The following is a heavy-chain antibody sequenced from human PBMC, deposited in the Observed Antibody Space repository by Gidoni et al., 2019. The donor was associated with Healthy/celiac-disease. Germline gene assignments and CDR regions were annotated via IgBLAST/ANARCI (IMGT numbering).Heavy chain of an antibody. CDR1: GCSTSSSSYC. Sequence: QLQLQESGPGLVKHPETPSPTGTVSGCSTSSSSYCWGWIRQPPGKGLEWIGSIYYSGSTYYNPSLKSRVTISVDTSKTQFSLKLSSVTAADTAVYYCARKVTIDLSRPNWFDPWGQGTLVTVSS. J-gene: IGHJ5*02. D-gene: IGHD3-3*01. CDR2: IYYSGST. CDR3: ARKVTIDLSRPNWFDP. V-gene: IGHV4-39*01.